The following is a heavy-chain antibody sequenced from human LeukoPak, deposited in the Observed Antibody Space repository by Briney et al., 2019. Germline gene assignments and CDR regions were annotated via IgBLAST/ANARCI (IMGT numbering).Heavy chain of an antibody. V-gene: IGHV1-18*01. CDR1: GYTFSRYG. CDR2: ISANNGNT. Sequence: ALVKVSCKASGYTFSRYGVSWVRQAPGQGLEWMGWISANNGNTNYAQKVQGRVTMTTDTSTNTAYMELRSLRSDDTAVYYCARVNGYSNGWIDYWGQGTLVTVSS. D-gene: IGHD5-18*01. CDR3: ARVNGYSNGWIDY. J-gene: IGHJ4*02.